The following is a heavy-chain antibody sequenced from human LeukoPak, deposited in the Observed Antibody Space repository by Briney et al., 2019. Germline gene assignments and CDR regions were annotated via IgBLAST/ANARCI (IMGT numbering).Heavy chain of an antibody. CDR2: IKEDGSEK. J-gene: IGHJ4*02. CDR3: ARYCSGGSCFDY. D-gene: IGHD2-15*01. Sequence: TGGSLRLSCAASGFTFSSYWMSWVRQAPGKGLEWVANIKEDGSEKYYMDSVKGRFTISRDNAKSSLFLQMNSLRAEDTAVYYCARYCSGGSCFDYWGQGTLVTVSS. V-gene: IGHV3-7*01. CDR1: GFTFSSYW.